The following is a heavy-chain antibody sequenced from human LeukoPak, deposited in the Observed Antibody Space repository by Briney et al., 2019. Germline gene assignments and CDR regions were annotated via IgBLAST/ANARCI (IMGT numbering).Heavy chain of an antibody. Sequence: GASVKVSCKASGYTFTGYYMHWVRQAPGQGLEWMGWINPNSGGTNYAQKFQGRVTMTRDTSISTAYMELSRLRSDDTAVCYCAREGYCSSTSCYDWFDPWGQGTLVTVSS. CDR1: GYTFTGYY. CDR3: AREGYCSSTSCYDWFDP. CDR2: INPNSGGT. J-gene: IGHJ5*02. V-gene: IGHV1-2*02. D-gene: IGHD2-2*01.